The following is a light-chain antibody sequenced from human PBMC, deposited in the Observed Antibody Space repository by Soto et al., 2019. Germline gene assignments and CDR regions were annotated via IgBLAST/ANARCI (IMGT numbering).Light chain of an antibody. J-gene: IGLJ1*01. CDR3: AAWDDSLNGPNYV. Sequence: QSFLTQPPSASGTPGQRVTISCSGSSSNIGSNTVNWYQQLPGTAPKLLIYSNNQRPSGVPDRFSGSKSGTSASLAISGLQSEDEADYYCAAWDDSLNGPNYVFGTGTKVTVL. V-gene: IGLV1-44*01. CDR1: SSNIGSNT. CDR2: SNN.